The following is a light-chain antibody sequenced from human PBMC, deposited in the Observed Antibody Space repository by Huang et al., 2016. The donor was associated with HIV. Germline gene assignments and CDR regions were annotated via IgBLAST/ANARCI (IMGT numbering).Light chain of an antibody. Sequence: DIVMTQSPDSLAVSLGERATINCKSSQSVLYNSNNKSYLAWYQQRPGQPPNVLIYWASARESGVPDRFSGSGSGTEFTLTISSLQAEDVAVDYCQQYQTAPLTFGGGTRVEIK. CDR3: QQYQTAPLT. CDR2: WAS. V-gene: IGKV4-1*01. CDR1: QSVLYNSNNKSY. J-gene: IGKJ4*01.